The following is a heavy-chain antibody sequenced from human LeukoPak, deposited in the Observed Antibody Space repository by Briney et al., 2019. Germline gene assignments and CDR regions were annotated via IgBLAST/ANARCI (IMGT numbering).Heavy chain of an antibody. CDR3: ARGWLDTAMVWNYYGMDV. Sequence: GGSLRLSCAASGFTFSSYSMNWVRQAPGKGLEWVSYISSSSSTIYYADSVKGRFTISRDNAKNSLYLQMNSLRAEDTAVYYCARGWLDTAMVWNYYGMDVWGQGTTVTVSS. V-gene: IGHV3-48*04. CDR2: ISSSSSTI. D-gene: IGHD5-18*01. CDR1: GFTFSSYS. J-gene: IGHJ6*02.